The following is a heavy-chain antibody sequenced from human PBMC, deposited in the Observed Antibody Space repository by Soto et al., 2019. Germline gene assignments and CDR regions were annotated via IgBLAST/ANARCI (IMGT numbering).Heavy chain of an antibody. D-gene: IGHD1-20*01. Sequence: GASVKVSCKASGYTFTSYDINWVRQATGQGLEWMGWMNPNSGNTGYAQKFQGRVTMTRNTSISTAYMELSSLRSEDTAVYYCARVGDSYKDDYYYYGMDVWGQGTTVTVSS. CDR1: GYTFTSYD. CDR3: ARVGDSYKDDYYYYGMDV. J-gene: IGHJ6*02. CDR2: MNPNSGNT. V-gene: IGHV1-8*01.